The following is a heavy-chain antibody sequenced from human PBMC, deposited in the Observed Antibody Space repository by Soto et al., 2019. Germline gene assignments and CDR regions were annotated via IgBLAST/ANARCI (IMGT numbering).Heavy chain of an antibody. D-gene: IGHD2-15*01. CDR2: VYYSGIT. V-gene: IGHV4-31*02. CDR3: ASSGGPEGDCFDP. Sequence: PSETLSLTCSVSGGSIRRRGYYWSWIRQRPGEGLEWIGFVYYSGITDYNPSLKSRVTISADTSKNQFSLSLYSVTAADTAVYYCASSGGPEGDCFDPWGQEILVTVSP. J-gene: IGHJ5*02. CDR1: GGSIRRRGYY.